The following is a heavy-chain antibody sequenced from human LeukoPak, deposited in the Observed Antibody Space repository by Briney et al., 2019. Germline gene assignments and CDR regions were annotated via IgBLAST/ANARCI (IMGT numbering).Heavy chain of an antibody. CDR3: ARDGWENDFWSRGAFDI. CDR1: GYTFTSYY. J-gene: IGHJ3*02. V-gene: IGHV1-46*01. CDR2: INPSGGST. D-gene: IGHD3-3*01. Sequence: GASXKVSCKASGYTFTSYYMHWVRQAPGQGLEWMGIINPSGGSTSYAQKFQGRVTMTRDTSTSTVYMELSSLRSEDTAVYYCARDGWENDFWSRGAFDIWGQGTMVTVSS.